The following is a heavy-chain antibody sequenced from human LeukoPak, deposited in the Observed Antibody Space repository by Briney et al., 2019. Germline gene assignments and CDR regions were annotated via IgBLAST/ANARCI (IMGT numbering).Heavy chain of an antibody. CDR1: GFTFSSYG. CDR2: ISSSGGST. J-gene: IGHJ6*03. V-gene: IGHV3-23*01. D-gene: IGHD3-10*01. Sequence: GGSLRLSCAASGFTFSSYGMHWVRQAPGKGLEWVSVISSSGGSTNYADSLKGRFTISRDNSKNTLYLQMNSLRAEDTAVYYCAKDYGSGLPGGYYYYMDVWGKGTTVTVSS. CDR3: AKDYGSGLPGGYYYYMDV.